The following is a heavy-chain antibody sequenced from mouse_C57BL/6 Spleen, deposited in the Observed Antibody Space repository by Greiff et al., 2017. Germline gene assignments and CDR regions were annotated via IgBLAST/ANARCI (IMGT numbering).Heavy chain of an antibody. CDR3: ALRRSD. D-gene: IGHD2-12*01. CDR2: IDPSDSYT. J-gene: IGHJ2*01. V-gene: IGHV1-50*01. Sequence: QVQLQQPGAELVKPGASVKLSCKASGYTFTSYWMQWVKQRPGQGLEWIGEIDPSDSYTNYNQKFKGKATLTVDTSSSTAYMQLSSLTSEDSAVYYCALRRSDWGQGTTLTVSS. CDR1: GYTFTSYW.